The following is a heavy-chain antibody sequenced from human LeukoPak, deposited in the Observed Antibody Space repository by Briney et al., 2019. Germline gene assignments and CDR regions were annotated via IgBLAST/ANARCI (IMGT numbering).Heavy chain of an antibody. CDR3: ARHGIAVFGVITGNYYYMDV. V-gene: IGHV4-34*01. D-gene: IGHD3-3*01. J-gene: IGHJ6*03. CDR2: VSHGGTT. Sequence: PSETLSLTCTVYGGSFSDYSWSWIRQPPGKGLEWIGEVSHGGTTNYNPSLESRVTISIDTSNSQFSLNLKSVTAADSGVYYCARHGIAVFGVITGNYYYMDVWGKGTTVTVSS. CDR1: GGSFSDYS.